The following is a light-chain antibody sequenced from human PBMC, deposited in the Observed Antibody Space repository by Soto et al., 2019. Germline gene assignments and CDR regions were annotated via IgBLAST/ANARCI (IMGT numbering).Light chain of an antibody. CDR3: QQYNSYSPYT. V-gene: IGKV1-5*01. J-gene: IGKJ2*01. CDR2: DAS. Sequence: DIQMTQSPSTLSASVGDRVTITCRASQSISSWLAWYQQKPGKAPNLLIYDASNLESGVPSRFSGSGSGTEFTLTISSLQPDDFATYSCQQYNSYSPYTFGQGTKLEIK. CDR1: QSISSW.